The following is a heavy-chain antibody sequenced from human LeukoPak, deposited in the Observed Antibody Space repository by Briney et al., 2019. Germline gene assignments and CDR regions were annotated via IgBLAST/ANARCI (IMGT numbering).Heavy chain of an antibody. CDR3: ARSLQVIVGATRLGIDY. D-gene: IGHD1-26*01. CDR2: INPSGGST. J-gene: IGHJ4*02. V-gene: IGHV1-46*01. CDR1: GYTFTSYY. Sequence: GASVKVSCKASGYTFTSYYMHWVRQAPGQGLEWMGIINPSGGSTSYAQKFQGRVTMTRDASTSTVYMELSSLRSEDTAVYYCARSLQVIVGATRLGIDYWGQGTLVTVSS.